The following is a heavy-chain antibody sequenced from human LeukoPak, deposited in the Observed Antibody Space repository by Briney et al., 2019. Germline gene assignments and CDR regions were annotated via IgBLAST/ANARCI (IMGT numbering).Heavy chain of an antibody. D-gene: IGHD5-18*01. CDR2: TKQDGSEK. V-gene: IGHV3-7*01. Sequence: GGSLSLSCAASGFTFSRHWMSWVSQAPGKGLEWVANTKQDGSEKYYVDSVKGRFTISRDNAKNSLYLQMNSLRAEDTAVYYCAKSGYSYGYPTDYWGQGTLVTVSS. CDR1: GFTFSRHW. CDR3: AKSGYSYGYPTDY. J-gene: IGHJ4*02.